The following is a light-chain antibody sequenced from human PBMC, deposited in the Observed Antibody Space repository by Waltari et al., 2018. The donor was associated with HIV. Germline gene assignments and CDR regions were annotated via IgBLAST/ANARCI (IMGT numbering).Light chain of an antibody. CDR1: SLRNYY. CDR2: GKT. V-gene: IGLV3-19*01. CDR3: NSRDSSGNLVV. Sequence: SSELTQDPAVSVALGQTIRITCQGDSLRNYYASWYQQKPGQAPVLVIYGKTNRPSGIPDRFSCSYSGNTASLTITGAQAEDEADYYCNSRDSSGNLVVFGGGTKVTVL. J-gene: IGLJ2*01.